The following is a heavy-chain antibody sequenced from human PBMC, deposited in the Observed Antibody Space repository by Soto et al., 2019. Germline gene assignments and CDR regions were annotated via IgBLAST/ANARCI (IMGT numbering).Heavy chain of an antibody. V-gene: IGHV4-30-4*01. CDR2: IYYSGST. J-gene: IGHJ6*02. CDR3: ARVSGVEDYYYYGMDV. CDR1: GGSINSGDYY. D-gene: IGHD1-26*01. Sequence: QVQLQESGPGLVKPSQTLSLTCTVSGGSINSGDYYWSWIRQPPGKGLEWIGYIYYSGSTYYNPSLKSRVTISVDTSKNQFSLKLSSVTAADTAVYYCARVSGVEDYYYYGMDVWGQGTTVTVSS.